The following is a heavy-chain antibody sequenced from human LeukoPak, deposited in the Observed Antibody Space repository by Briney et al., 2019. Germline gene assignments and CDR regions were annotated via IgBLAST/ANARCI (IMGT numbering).Heavy chain of an antibody. J-gene: IGHJ4*02. D-gene: IGHD2-15*01. CDR2: ISSSSSYI. CDR1: GFTFSSYS. CDR3: ARDRGYCSGGSCYENDY. Sequence: PGGPLRLSCAASGFTFSSYSMNWVRQAPEKGLEWVSSISSSSSYIYYADSAKGRFTISRDNAKNSLYLQMNSLRAEDTAVYYCARDRGYCSGGSCYENDYWGQGTLVTVSS. V-gene: IGHV3-21*01.